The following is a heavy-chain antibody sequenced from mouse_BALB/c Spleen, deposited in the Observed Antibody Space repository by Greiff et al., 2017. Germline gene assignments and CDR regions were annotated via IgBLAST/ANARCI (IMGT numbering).Heavy chain of an antibody. CDR3: AYRYEAY. CDR1: GYTFTSYW. V-gene: IGHV1-7*01. J-gene: IGHJ3*01. CDR2: INPSTGYT. D-gene: IGHD2-14*01. Sequence: QVQLQQSGAELAKPGASVKMSCKASGYTFTSYWMHWVKQRPGQGLEWIGYINPSTGYTEYNQKFKDKATLTADKSSSTAYMQLSSLTSEDSAVYYYAYRYEAYWGQGTLVTVSA.